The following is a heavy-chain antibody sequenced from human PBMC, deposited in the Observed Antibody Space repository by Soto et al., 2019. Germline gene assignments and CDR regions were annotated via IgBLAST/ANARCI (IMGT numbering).Heavy chain of an antibody. Sequence: GGSLRLSCAASGFTFSSYAMSWVRQAPGKGLEWVSAISGSGGSTYYADSVKGRFTISRDNSKNTLYLQMNSLRAEDTAVYYCATRRLGYCSSTSCPWGQGTLVTVSS. CDR3: ATRRLGYCSSTSCP. D-gene: IGHD2-2*01. V-gene: IGHV3-23*01. CDR1: GFTFSSYA. CDR2: ISGSGGST. J-gene: IGHJ5*02.